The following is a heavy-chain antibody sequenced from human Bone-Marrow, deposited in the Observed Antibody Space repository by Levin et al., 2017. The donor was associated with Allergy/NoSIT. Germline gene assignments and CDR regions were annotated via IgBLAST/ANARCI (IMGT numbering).Heavy chain of an antibody. V-gene: IGHV3-23*01. CDR2: INNAGDDT. D-gene: IGHD2-15*01. J-gene: IGHJ3*02. CDR3: AGHLVVRLLERDAFDI. Sequence: GGSLRLSCTASEFTFGDHAMSWVRQAPGKGLEWVSSINNAGDDTYHAQSVRGRFTISRDNSRDTLYLQLNSLTAGDTAVYYCAGHLVVRLLERDAFDIRGQGTMVTVSS. CDR1: EFTFGDHA.